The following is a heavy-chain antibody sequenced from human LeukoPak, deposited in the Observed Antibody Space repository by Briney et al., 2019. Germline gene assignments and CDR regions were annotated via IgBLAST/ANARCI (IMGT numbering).Heavy chain of an antibody. CDR2: ISYDGSNK. CDR1: GFTFSSYG. D-gene: IGHD2-15*01. V-gene: IGHV3-30*03. CDR3: ARDRGGTPGY. J-gene: IGHJ4*02. Sequence: GSLRLSCAASGFTFSSYGMHWVRQAPGKGLEWVAVISYDGSNKYYADSVKGRFTISRDNAKNTLYLQMNSLRAEDTAVYYCARDRGGTPGYWGQGTLVTVSS.